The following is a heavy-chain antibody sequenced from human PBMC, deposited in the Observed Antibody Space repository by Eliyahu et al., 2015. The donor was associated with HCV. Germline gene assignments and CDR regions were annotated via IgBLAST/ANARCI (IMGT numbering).Heavy chain of an antibody. Sequence: QVQLQESGPGLVKPSETLSLTCTVSGGSXPTYYWGWIRQPPGKGLXWIGYIHDSGSTNYNPSLKSRVTISVDTSKNQFSLNLTSVTAADTAMYYCASGGGGIAVTGTGGWFDPWGQGTLVTVSS. J-gene: IGHJ5*02. CDR2: IHDSGST. CDR3: ASGGGGIAVTGTGGWFDP. CDR1: GGSXPTYY. V-gene: IGHV4-59*01. D-gene: IGHD6-19*01.